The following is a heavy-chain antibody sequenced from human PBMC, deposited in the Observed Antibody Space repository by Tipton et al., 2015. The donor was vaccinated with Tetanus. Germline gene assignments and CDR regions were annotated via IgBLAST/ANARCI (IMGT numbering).Heavy chain of an antibody. CDR2: ISPFNENV. Sequence: QLVQSGAEVKKPGASVKVSCKASGYTFTHYGVNWVRQAPGQGLEWMGWISPFNENVNYAEKFQGRLTMTTDRSTATVYMDLRSLRSVDTAVYSCARGRGLGPHEYFEHWGQGTLVTVSS. D-gene: IGHD3/OR15-3a*01. J-gene: IGHJ5*02. V-gene: IGHV1-18*01. CDR1: GYTFTHYG. CDR3: ARGRGLGPHEYFEH.